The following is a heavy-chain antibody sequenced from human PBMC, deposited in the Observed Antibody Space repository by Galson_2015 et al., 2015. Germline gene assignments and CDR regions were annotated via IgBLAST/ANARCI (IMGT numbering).Heavy chain of an antibody. J-gene: IGHJ4*02. CDR1: GYSVSGGSYY. Sequence: SETLSLTCTVSGYSVSGGSYYWSWLRQPPGKGLEWIAYIYYTGSTNYNPSLKSRVTISVDTSKNQFSLKLSSATAADTAVYYCARGVVGGYYFDYWGQGTLVTVSS. CDR2: IYYTGST. CDR3: ARGVVGGYYFDY. D-gene: IGHD2-15*01. V-gene: IGHV4-61*01.